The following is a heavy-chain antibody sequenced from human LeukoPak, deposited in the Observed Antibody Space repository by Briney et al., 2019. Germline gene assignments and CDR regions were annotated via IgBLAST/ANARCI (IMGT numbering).Heavy chain of an antibody. Sequence: SVKVSCKASGGTFSSYAISWVRQAPGQGLEWMGRIIPILGIANYAQKFQGRVTITADKSTSTAYMELSSLRSEDTAVYYCARTRPRYCSGGSCLTSDYWGQGTLVTVSS. V-gene: IGHV1-69*04. D-gene: IGHD2-15*01. CDR2: IIPILGIA. CDR3: ARTRPRYCSGGSCLTSDY. J-gene: IGHJ4*02. CDR1: GGTFSSYA.